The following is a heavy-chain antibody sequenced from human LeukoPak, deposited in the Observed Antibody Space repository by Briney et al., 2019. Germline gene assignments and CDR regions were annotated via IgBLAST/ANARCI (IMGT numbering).Heavy chain of an antibody. CDR3: ARCTVTTRLRYFDL. CDR2: IYHSGST. Sequence: LRLSCAASGFTVSSNYMSWVRQPPGKGLEWIGYIYHSGSTYYNPSLKSRVTISVDRSKNQFSLKLSSVTAADTAVYYCARCTVTTRLRYFDLWGRGTLVTVSS. D-gene: IGHD4-17*01. V-gene: IGHV4-30-2*01. J-gene: IGHJ2*01. CDR1: GFTVSSNY.